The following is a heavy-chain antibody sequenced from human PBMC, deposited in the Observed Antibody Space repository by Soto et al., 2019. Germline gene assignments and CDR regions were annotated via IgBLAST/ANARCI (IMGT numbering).Heavy chain of an antibody. CDR1: GYTFTGYY. J-gene: IGHJ6*02. D-gene: IGHD3-3*01. Sequence: ASVKVSCKASGYTFTGYYMHWVRQAPGQGLEWMGWINPNSGGKNYAQKFQGRVTMTRDTSISTAYMELSRLRSDDTAVYYCARQESGDFWSGYYVYYYGMDVWGQGTTVTVSS. V-gene: IGHV1-2*02. CDR2: INPNSGGK. CDR3: ARQESGDFWSGYYVYYYGMDV.